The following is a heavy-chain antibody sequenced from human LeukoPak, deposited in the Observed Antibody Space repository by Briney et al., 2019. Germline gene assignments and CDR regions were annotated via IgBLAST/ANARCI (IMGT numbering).Heavy chain of an antibody. CDR3: ARDPTRAVARLI. V-gene: IGHV3-7*01. CDR1: GFTFSSYW. D-gene: IGHD6-19*01. Sequence: PGGSLRLSCAASGFTFSSYWMSWVRQAPGKGLEWVANIKQDGSEKYYVDSVKGRFIISRDNAKSSLYLQMNSLRAEDTAVYYCARDPTRAVARLIWGQGTLVTVSS. CDR2: IKQDGSEK. J-gene: IGHJ4*02.